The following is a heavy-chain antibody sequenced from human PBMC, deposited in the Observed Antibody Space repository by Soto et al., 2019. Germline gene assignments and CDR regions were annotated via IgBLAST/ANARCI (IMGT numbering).Heavy chain of an antibody. CDR2: IYYSGST. J-gene: IGHJ4*02. D-gene: IGHD5-18*01. V-gene: IGHV4-30-4*01. CDR3: ASNNYGYTFYDY. Sequence: SETLSLTCTVSGGSISSGDYYWSWIRQPPGKGLEWIGYIYYSGSTYYNPSLKSRVTISVDTSKNQFSLKLSSVTAADTAVYYFASNNYGYTFYDYWGQGTLVTVFS. CDR1: GGSISSGDYY.